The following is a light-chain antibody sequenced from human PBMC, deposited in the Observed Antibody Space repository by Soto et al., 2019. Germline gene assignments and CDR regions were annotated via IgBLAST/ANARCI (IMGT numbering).Light chain of an antibody. CDR1: KLGDKY. CDR3: QAWDSNTMV. V-gene: IGLV3-1*01. J-gene: IGLJ2*01. CDR2: QDS. Sequence: SYELTQPPSVSVSPGQTASITCSGDKLGDKYACWYQQRPGQPPVLVIYQDSKRPSGMPERFSGSNSGNTATLTISGTQAMDEADYYCQAWDSNTMVFGGGTKLTVL.